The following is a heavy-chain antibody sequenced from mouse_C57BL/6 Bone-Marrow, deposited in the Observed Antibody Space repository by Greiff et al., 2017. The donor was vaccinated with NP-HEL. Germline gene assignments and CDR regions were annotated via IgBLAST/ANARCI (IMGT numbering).Heavy chain of an antibody. CDR2: ISYDGIN. V-gene: IGHV3-6*01. Sequence: EVQLQQSGPGLVKPSQSLSLTCSVTGYSITSGYYWNWIRQFPGNKLEWMGYISYDGINNYNPSFKNRISITRDTSKNQFFLKLNSVTTEDTATYYCARDKRDYYGSSRRWYFDVWGTGTTVTVSS. CDR1: GYSITSGYY. J-gene: IGHJ1*03. D-gene: IGHD1-1*01. CDR3: ARDKRDYYGSSRRWYFDV.